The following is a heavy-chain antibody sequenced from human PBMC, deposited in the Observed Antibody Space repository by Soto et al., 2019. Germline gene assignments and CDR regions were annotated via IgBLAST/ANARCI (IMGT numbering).Heavy chain of an antibody. CDR2: IWSDGSNE. Sequence: QVQLVESGGGVVQPGRSLRLPCAASEFTFSRHGMHWVRQAPGKGLQWVGVIWSDGSNEVYADSVKGRFIISRDNSKNTLYLQMNSLRAEDTAVYYCARERTFGDNKHNYMDVWGTGITVTVSS. J-gene: IGHJ6*03. V-gene: IGHV3-33*01. D-gene: IGHD3-10*01. CDR1: EFTFSRHG. CDR3: ARERTFGDNKHNYMDV.